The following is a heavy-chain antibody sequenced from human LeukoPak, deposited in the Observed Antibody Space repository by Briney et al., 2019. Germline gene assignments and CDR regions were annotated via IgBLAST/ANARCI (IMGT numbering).Heavy chain of an antibody. D-gene: IGHD6-19*01. CDR1: GYTFTSYG. Sequence: ASVKVSCKTSGYTFTSYGISWVRQAPGQGLQWMGWISGYNGNTNYAPKLQGRVTMTADTSTSTAYMELRSLRSDDTAVYYCARGTGIALAGIGYYFDHWGPGTLITVSS. CDR2: ISGYNGNT. CDR3: ARGTGIALAGIGYYFDH. V-gene: IGHV1-18*01. J-gene: IGHJ4*02.